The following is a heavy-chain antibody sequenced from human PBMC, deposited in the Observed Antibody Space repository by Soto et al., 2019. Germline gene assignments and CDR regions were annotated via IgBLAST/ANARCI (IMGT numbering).Heavy chain of an antibody. CDR2: ISGNGGST. CDR3: AKENLGAPYFDS. V-gene: IGHV3-23*01. D-gene: IGHD1-26*01. CDR1: RFTFSSFA. Sequence: PGGSLRLSCAASRFTFSSFAMSWVRQAPGEGLEWVSAISGNGGSTYYTDSVKGRFTISRDNSKNTLFLQMSSLRAEDTAIYYCAKENLGAPYFDSWGRGTLVTVSS. J-gene: IGHJ4*02.